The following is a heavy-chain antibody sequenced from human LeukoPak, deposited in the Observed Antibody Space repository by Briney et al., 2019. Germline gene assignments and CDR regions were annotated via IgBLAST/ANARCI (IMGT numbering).Heavy chain of an antibody. CDR2: INPSGGST. D-gene: IGHD2-15*01. J-gene: IGHJ5*02. CDR3: ARVRSELGWFDP. Sequence: ASVKASCKASGYTFTSYYMHWVRQAPGQGLEWMGIINPSGGSTSYAQKFQGRVTMTRDTSTSTVYMELSGLRSEDTAVYYCARVRSELGWFDPWGQGTLVTVSS. CDR1: GYTFTSYY. V-gene: IGHV1-46*01.